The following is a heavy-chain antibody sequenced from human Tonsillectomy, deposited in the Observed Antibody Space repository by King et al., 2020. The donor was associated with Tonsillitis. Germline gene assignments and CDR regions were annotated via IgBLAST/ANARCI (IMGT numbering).Heavy chain of an antibody. CDR3: TTEDGWGFDC. V-gene: IGHV3-15*01. J-gene: IGHJ4*02. CDR1: GFTFSNAW. D-gene: IGHD5-24*01. Sequence: VQLVESGGGLVKPGGSLRISGAASGFTFSNAWMSWVRQAPGKGLEWVGRIKSTTDGGTTDYPAPVKGRFSISRDDSKNTLYLQMNSLKTEDTAVYYCTTEDGWGFDCWGQGTLVTVSS. CDR2: IKSTTDGGTT.